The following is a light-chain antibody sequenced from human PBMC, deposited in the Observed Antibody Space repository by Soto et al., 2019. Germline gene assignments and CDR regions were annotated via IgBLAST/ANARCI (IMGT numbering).Light chain of an antibody. Sequence: EIVMTQSPATLSVSPGESATLSCRASQSVSSNLAWHQQKPGQPPRLLIYDVSTGATGIPARFSGRGSGTEFTLTISSLQSEDFAVYYCQQYNSWPQTFGQGTKVDIK. CDR3: QQYNSWPQT. J-gene: IGKJ1*01. V-gene: IGKV3-15*01. CDR2: DVS. CDR1: QSVSSN.